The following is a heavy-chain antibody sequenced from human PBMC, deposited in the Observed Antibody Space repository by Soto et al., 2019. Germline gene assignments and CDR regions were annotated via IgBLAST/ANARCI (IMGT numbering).Heavy chain of an antibody. CDR3: AALSGAMTTRKALAARVWAPNHP. V-gene: IGHV1-69*13. D-gene: IGHD6-6*01. J-gene: IGHJ5*02. CDR1: GGTFSSYA. Sequence: GASVKVSCKASGGTFSSYAISWVRQAPGQGLEWMGCIIPIFGTANYAQNFQGRVTMTADESTSTAYMGLSSLRSEDTAVYYCAALSGAMTTRKALAARVWAPNHPWCQASRATDPS. CDR2: IIPIFGTA.